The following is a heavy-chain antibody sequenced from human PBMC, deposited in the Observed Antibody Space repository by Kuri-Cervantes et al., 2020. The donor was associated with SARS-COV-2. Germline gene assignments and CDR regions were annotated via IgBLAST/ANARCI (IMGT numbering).Heavy chain of an antibody. J-gene: IGHJ4*02. CDR1: GGSFSGYY. V-gene: IGHV4-34*01. D-gene: IGHD6-19*01. Sequence: GSLRLSCAVYGGSFSGYYWSWTRQPPGKGLEWIGEINHSGSTNYNPSLKSQVTVSVDTSKNQFSLKLNSMTAADTAVYYCATSSGWSAGPFDYWGQGTRVTGSS. CDR3: ATSSGWSAGPFDY. CDR2: INHSGST.